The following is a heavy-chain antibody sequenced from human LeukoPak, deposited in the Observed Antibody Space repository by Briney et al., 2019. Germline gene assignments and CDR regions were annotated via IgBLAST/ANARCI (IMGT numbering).Heavy chain of an antibody. CDR1: GFTFNSYA. Sequence: GGSLRLSCAASGFTFNSYATSWVRQAPGKGLEWVSAISGSGGSTYYADSVKGRFTISRDNSKNTLYLQMNSLRAEDTAVYYCAKFIGYDGNSNIDYWGQGTLVTVSS. CDR3: AKFIGYDGNSNIDY. D-gene: IGHD4-23*01. J-gene: IGHJ4*02. V-gene: IGHV3-23*01. CDR2: ISGSGGST.